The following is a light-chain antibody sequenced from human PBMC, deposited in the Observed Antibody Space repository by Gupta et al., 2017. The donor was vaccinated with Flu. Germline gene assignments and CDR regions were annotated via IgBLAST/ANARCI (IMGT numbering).Light chain of an antibody. Sequence: ELVLTQSPGTLSLSPGERATLSCRASQSISNNKYLAWYQQKSGQPPRLLIYGASNRASGVPDRFSGTGSGTDFTLTISRLEPEDFAVYYCQQYARSRTFGQGTKVEIK. V-gene: IGKV3-20*01. CDR2: GAS. CDR3: QQYARSRT. J-gene: IGKJ1*01. CDR1: QSISNNKY.